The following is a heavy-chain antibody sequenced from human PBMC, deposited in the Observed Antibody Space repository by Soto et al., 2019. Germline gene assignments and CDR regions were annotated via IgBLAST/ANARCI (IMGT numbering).Heavy chain of an antibody. Sequence: SETLSLTCTVSRGSGSSGDYFWSWLRQSPGKRLEWIAYIYYSGSINYNPSLKSRATISVDTSKSQVSLTLTSMTAADAALYYCVRLTHHYPYGLDVSCQAIAVT. CDR2: IYYSGSI. D-gene: IGHD3-10*01. V-gene: IGHV4-61*08. CDR1: RGSGSSGDYF. J-gene: IGHJ6*02. CDR3: VRLTHHYPYGLDV.